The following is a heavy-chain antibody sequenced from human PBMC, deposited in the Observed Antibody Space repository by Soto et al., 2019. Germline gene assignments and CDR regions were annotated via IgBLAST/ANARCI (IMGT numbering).Heavy chain of an antibody. V-gene: IGHV3-33*01. J-gene: IGHJ4*02. Sequence: QVQLVESGGGVVQPGRSLRLSCAASGFNFSSYVMHWVRQAPGKGLEWVAVIWYDGGNTYYADSVKGSFTISRDNSKNTVYLQMNSLRAEDTAVYYCARDGQWLPRDGLRSSYYFDYWGQGTLVTVSS. CDR1: GFNFSSYV. CDR3: ARDGQWLPRDGLRSSYYFDY. CDR2: IWYDGGNT. D-gene: IGHD6-19*01.